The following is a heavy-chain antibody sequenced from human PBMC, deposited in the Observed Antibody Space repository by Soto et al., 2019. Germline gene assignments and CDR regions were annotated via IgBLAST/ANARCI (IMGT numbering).Heavy chain of an antibody. CDR1: GASINDFY. CDR2: MYYSETT. V-gene: IGHV4-59*01. Sequence: PSETLSLTCTVSGASINDFYWIWIGQTPGKGLEWVGFMYYSETTKYNPSLKGRVNMSLDTSKNQVSLHLKSVTAADTAVYYCARANSSTWYKLEYKWFDPWGQGTQVTVSS. D-gene: IGHD6-13*01. CDR3: ARANSSTWYKLEYKWFDP. J-gene: IGHJ5*02.